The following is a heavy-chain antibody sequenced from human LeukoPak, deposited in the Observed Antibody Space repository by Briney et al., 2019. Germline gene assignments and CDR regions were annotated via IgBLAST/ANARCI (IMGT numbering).Heavy chain of an antibody. CDR2: ISGSGGST. J-gene: IGHJ4*02. CDR1: GFTFSSYA. V-gene: IGHV3-23*01. D-gene: IGHD5-24*01. Sequence: GGSLRLSCAASGFTFSSYAMSWVRQAPGKGLEWVSAISGSGGSTYYADSVKGRFTISRDNSKNTLYLQMNSLRAEDTAVYYCAKDSGVERWLQLPGGGIDYWGQGTLVTVSS. CDR3: AKDSGVERWLQLPGGGIDY.